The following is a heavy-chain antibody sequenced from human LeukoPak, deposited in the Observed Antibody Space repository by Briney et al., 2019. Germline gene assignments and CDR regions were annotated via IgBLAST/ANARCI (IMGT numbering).Heavy chain of an antibody. CDR2: ISGSGGST. D-gene: IGHD2-15*01. CDR3: ARRYCSGGSCYMTFDY. J-gene: IGHJ4*02. Sequence: GGSLRLSCAASGFTFSSYAMSWVRQAPGKGLEWVSAISGSGGSTYYADSVKGRFTISRDNSKNTLYLQMNSLRAEDTAVYYCARRYCSGGSCYMTFDYWGQGTLVTVSS. V-gene: IGHV3-23*01. CDR1: GFTFSSYA.